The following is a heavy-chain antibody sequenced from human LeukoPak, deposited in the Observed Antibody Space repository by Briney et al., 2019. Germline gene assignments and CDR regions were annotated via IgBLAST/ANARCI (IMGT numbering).Heavy chain of an antibody. Sequence: GGSLRLSCAASGFTVNNNYMNWVRRAPGKGLEWVSLIYSGDSTYYADSVKGRFIISRDNSKNTLCLQMNSLRAEDTAVYYCAREVATGFSCFDYWGQGTLVTVSS. V-gene: IGHV3-53*01. J-gene: IGHJ4*02. CDR2: IYSGDST. CDR3: AREVATGFSCFDY. CDR1: GFTVNNNY. D-gene: IGHD2-21*02.